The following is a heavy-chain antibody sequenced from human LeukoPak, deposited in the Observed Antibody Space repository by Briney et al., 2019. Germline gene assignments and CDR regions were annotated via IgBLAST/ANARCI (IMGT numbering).Heavy chain of an antibody. D-gene: IGHD5-18*01. CDR3: ARVDTAMVIDY. V-gene: IGHV1-69*04. Sequence: GASVKVSCKASGGTFSSYAISWVRQAPGQELEWMGRIIPILGIANYAQKFQGRVTITADKSTSTAYMELSSLRSEDTAVYYCARVDTAMVIDYWGQGTLVTVSS. J-gene: IGHJ4*02. CDR1: GGTFSSYA. CDR2: IIPILGIA.